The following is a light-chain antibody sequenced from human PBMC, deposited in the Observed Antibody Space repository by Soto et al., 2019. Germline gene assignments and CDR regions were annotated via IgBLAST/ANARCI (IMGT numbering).Light chain of an antibody. V-gene: IGKV3-20*01. CDR2: GAS. CDR3: QRYGSSSLA. Sequence: EMVLTQSPGTQSLSPGERATLFCRASQSLSSTYLAWYQQRPGQAPRLLIFGASNRATGIPDRFRGSGSGTDFTLTISRLEPGDFAVYYCQRYGSSSLAFGGGTKVDIK. J-gene: IGKJ4*01. CDR1: QSLSSTY.